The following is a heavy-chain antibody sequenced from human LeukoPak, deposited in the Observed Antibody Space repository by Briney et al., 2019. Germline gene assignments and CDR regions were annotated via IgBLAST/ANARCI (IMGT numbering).Heavy chain of an antibody. V-gene: IGHV4-38-2*01. CDR2: IYHSGST. Sequence: SETLSLTCAVSGYSISSGYYWGWIRQPPGKGLEWIGSIYHSGSTYYNPSLKSRVTISVDTSKNQFSLKLSSVTAADTAVYYCARRLSSSWHDDYFDYWGQGTLVTVSS. D-gene: IGHD6-13*01. J-gene: IGHJ4*02. CDR1: GYSISSGYY. CDR3: ARRLSSSWHDDYFDY.